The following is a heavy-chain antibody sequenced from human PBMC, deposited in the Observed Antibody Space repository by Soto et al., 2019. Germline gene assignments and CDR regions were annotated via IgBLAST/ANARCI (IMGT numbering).Heavy chain of an antibody. CDR1: GFTFSNYA. J-gene: IGHJ5*02. CDR3: ARDAISIVWGTNNGFDP. V-gene: IGHV3-23*01. CDR2: ISGGGIST. Sequence: EVQLLESGGGLVQPGGSLTLSCAASGFTFSNYAMSWVRQAPGKGLEWVSAISGGGISTYYADSVRGRFTISRDNSRNTLYLRVNGLRAEDTAVYYCARDAISIVWGTNNGFDPWGQGTLVTVSS. D-gene: IGHD3-10*01.